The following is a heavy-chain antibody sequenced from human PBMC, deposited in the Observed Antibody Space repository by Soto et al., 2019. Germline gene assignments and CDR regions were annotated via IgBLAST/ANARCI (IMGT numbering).Heavy chain of an antibody. CDR2: VSGAGLIT. V-gene: IGHV3-23*01. CDR3: AKAQDYYFDSGTYNWFDP. D-gene: IGHD3-22*01. CDR1: GFTFSNYA. J-gene: IGHJ5*02. Sequence: EVQLLESGGGLVQPGGSLRLSCAGSGFTFSNYAMSWVRQAPGKGLEWVSSVSGAGLITYYADSVRGRFTISRDNSRNTLYLQIDSLRAADTGDYYCAKAQDYYFDSGTYNWFDPWGHGTLVTVSS.